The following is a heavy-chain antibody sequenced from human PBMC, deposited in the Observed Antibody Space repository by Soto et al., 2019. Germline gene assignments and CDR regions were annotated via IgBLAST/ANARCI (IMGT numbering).Heavy chain of an antibody. V-gene: IGHV3-23*01. CDR1: GFTFSSFA. CDR3: AKQTSARLRPTYGVDY. CDR2: ISSSAGTT. Sequence: HPGGSLRLSCAASGFTFSSFAMSWVRQAPGKGLEWVSGISSSAGTTSYADSVQGRFTISRDNSKNTLYLQMNTLRAEDTAVYYCAKQTSARLRPTYGVDYWGQGTLVTVSS. J-gene: IGHJ4*02. D-gene: IGHD3-10*01.